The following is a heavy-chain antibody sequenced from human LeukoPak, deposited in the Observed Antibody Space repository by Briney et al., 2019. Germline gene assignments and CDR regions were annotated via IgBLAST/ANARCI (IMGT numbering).Heavy chain of an antibody. J-gene: IGHJ4*02. V-gene: IGHV4-39*07. Sequence: SETLSLTCTVSGDSIKSSSYYWAWVRQPPGKGLEWIASIYYSGTTYYNPSLKSRVTISVDTSKNQFSLKLSSVTAADTAVYYCARETTVTTGFDYWGQGTLVTVSS. CDR3: ARETTVTTGFDY. D-gene: IGHD4-17*01. CDR1: GDSIKSSSYY. CDR2: IYYSGTT.